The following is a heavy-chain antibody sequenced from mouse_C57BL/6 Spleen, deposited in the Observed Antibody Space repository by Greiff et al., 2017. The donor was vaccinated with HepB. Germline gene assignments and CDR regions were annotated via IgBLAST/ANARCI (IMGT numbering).Heavy chain of an antibody. CDR3: TREDGDTTVVAKWYFDV. D-gene: IGHD1-1*01. CDR1: GYTFTDYE. CDR2: IDPETGGT. V-gene: IGHV1-15*01. J-gene: IGHJ1*03. Sequence: QVQLQQSGAELVRPGASVTLSCKASGYTFTDYEMHWVKQTPVHGLEWIGAIDPETGGTAYNQKFKGKAILTADKSSSTAYMELRSLTSEDSAVYYCTREDGDTTVVAKWYFDVWGTGTTVTVSS.